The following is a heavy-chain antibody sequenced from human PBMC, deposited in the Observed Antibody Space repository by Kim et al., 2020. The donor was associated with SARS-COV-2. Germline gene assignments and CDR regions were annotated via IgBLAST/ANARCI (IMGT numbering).Heavy chain of an antibody. J-gene: IGHJ3*01. CDR3: AAFNRHNAFDL. Sequence: TPDDAAPWEGRFSISRYDSKNTLYLQMNSLKTEDTAVYYCAAFNRHNAFDLWGQGTEVSVSS. V-gene: IGHV3-15*01. CDR2: TP.